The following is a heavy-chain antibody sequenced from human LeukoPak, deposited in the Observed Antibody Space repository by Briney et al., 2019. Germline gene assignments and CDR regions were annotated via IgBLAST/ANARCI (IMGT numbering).Heavy chain of an antibody. CDR1: GFIVSNKY. V-gene: IGHV3-74*01. Sequence: TGGSLRLSCAASGFIVSNKYMTWVRQAPGKGLVWVSRINGDGSSTSYADSVKGRFTISRDNAKNALYLQMNSLRAEDTAVYYCAKSYYYDRLLAIDYWGQGTLVTVSS. CDR3: AKSYYYDRLLAIDY. D-gene: IGHD3-22*01. CDR2: INGDGSST. J-gene: IGHJ4*02.